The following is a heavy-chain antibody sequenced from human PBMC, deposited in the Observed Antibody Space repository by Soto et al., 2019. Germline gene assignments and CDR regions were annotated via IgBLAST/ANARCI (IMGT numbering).Heavy chain of an antibody. V-gene: IGHV4-34*01. CDR3: ARVQRRSNLPDY. J-gene: IGHJ4*02. CDR1: GGSFSGYY. CDR2: INHSRST. D-gene: IGHD4-4*01. Sequence: QVQLQQWGAGLLKPSETLSRTCAVYGGSFSGYYWSWIRQPPGKGLEWIGEINHSRSTNYNPSLKSRVTISVDTSKNQFSLKLSSVTAADTAVYYCARVQRRSNLPDYWGQGTLVTVSS.